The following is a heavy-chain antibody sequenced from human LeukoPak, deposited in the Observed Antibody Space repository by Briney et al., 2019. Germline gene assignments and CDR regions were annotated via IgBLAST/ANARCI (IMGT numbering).Heavy chain of an antibody. Sequence: ASVKVSCKASGYIFSGYYMNWVRQAPGQGLEWMGWINPNSGGTNYAQKFQARVTMTRDTSISTVYMEVNSLRSDDTAVYYCARSAHHDTSGYYIGYWGQGTLVTVSS. V-gene: IGHV1-2*02. J-gene: IGHJ4*02. CDR2: INPNSGGT. CDR1: GYIFSGYY. CDR3: ARSAHHDTSGYYIGY. D-gene: IGHD3-22*01.